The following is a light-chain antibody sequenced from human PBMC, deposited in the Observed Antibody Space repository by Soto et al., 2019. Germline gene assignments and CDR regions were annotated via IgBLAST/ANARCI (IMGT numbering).Light chain of an antibody. V-gene: IGLV2-14*03. CDR2: DVN. CDR1: SSDVGGYNY. J-gene: IGLJ1*01. Sequence: QSVLTQPASVSGSPGQSITISCTGTSSDVGGYNYVSWYQHHPGKAPKLMIYDVNFRPAGVSNRFSGSKSGNTASLTISGLQPEDEADYYCSSYTTSNTRQIVFGTGTKLTVL. CDR3: SSYTTSNTRQIV.